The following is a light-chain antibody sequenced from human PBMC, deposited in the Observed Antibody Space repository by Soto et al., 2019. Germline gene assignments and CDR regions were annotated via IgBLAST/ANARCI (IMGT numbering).Light chain of an antibody. CDR1: SSDVGGYNY. J-gene: IGLJ1*01. V-gene: IGLV2-14*01. CDR3: SSYTRSSTNV. Sequence: QSALTQPASVSGSPGQSITISCTGTSSDVGGYNYVSWYQQHPGKAPKLMIYDVSNRPSGVSNRFSGSKSGNTASLTISGLQAEDEADYYCSSYTRSSTNVFGTGTKVTV. CDR2: DVS.